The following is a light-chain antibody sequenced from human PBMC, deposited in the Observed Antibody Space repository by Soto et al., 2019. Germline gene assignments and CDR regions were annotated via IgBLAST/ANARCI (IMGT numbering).Light chain of an antibody. CDR1: SSDVGGYNY. J-gene: IGLJ3*02. CDR2: DVS. V-gene: IGLV2-14*03. CDR3: SSYTTRATVV. Sequence: QSALTQPASVSGSPGQSITISCTGTSSDVGGYNYVSWYQHHPGKAPKLMIYDVSNRPSGVSNRFSGSKSGNTASLTISGVQAEDKASYYCSSYTTRATVVFGGGTKLTVL.